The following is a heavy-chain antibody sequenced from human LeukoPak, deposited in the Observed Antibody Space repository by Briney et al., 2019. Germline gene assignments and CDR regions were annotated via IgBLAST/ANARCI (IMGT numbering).Heavy chain of an antibody. CDR2: IYHSGST. D-gene: IGHD3-9*01. Sequence: PSETLPLTCAVSGGFISSSNWWSWVRQPPGKGLEWIGEIYHSGSTNYNPSLKSRVTISVDKSKNQFSLKLSSVTAADTAVYYCARVAYDILTGPAAPTLFDYWGQGTLVTVSS. V-gene: IGHV4-4*02. CDR1: GGFISSSNW. J-gene: IGHJ4*02. CDR3: ARVAYDILTGPAAPTLFDY.